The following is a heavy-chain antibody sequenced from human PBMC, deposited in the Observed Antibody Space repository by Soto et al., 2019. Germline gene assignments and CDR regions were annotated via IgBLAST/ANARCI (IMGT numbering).Heavy chain of an antibody. CDR2: IYYDGSNK. Sequence: QVQLVESGGGVVKLGRSLRPSCAASGFTFSSYGRHWVRRAPGKGLEWVAVIYYDGSNKYYADSVKGRFTISRDNSKNTLYLQMNSLRAEDTAVFYCARSQYSSSWYPFDYWGQGTLVTVSS. V-gene: IGHV3-33*01. CDR3: ARSQYSSSWYPFDY. CDR1: GFTFSSYG. J-gene: IGHJ4*02. D-gene: IGHD6-13*01.